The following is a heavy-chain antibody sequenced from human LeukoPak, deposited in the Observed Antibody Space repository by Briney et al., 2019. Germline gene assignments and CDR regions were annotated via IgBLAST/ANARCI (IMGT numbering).Heavy chain of an antibody. CDR1: GYTFTSYD. CDR2: IIPILGIA. D-gene: IGHD2-2*01. Sequence: SVKVSCKASGYTFTSYDINWVRQATGQGLEWMGRIIPILGIANYAQKFQGRVTITADKSTSTAYMELSSLRSEDTAVYYCARGYCSSSSCYGSPLEYWGQGTLVTVSS. J-gene: IGHJ4*02. CDR3: ARGYCSSSSCYGSPLEY. V-gene: IGHV1-69*04.